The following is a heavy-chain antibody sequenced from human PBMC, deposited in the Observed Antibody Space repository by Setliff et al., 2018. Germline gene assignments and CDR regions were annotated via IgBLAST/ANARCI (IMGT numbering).Heavy chain of an antibody. V-gene: IGHV4-59*11. D-gene: IGHD6-19*01. CDR3: ARYPRRGNGWYPYYVDV. CDR1: GGSISSHY. Sequence: SETLSLTCTVSGGSISSHYWSWIRRPPGKGLEWIGYIYYSGDTYYNPSLKSRATVSVGTSTSQFSLRLTSVTAADSAVYFCARYPRRGNGWYPYYVDVWGKGTTVTVSS. CDR2: IYYSGDT. J-gene: IGHJ6*03.